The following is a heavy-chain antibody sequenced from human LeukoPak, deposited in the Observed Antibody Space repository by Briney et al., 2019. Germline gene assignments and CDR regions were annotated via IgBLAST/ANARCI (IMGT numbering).Heavy chain of an antibody. CDR1: GFTVSSNY. J-gene: IGHJ4*02. CDR3: ARVMSDYGDYVSFDY. Sequence: GGSLRLSCAASGFTVSSNYLSWVRQAPGKGLELVSVIYSGGSTYYTDSVKGRFTISRDNFKNTVHLQMNSLRAEDTAVYYCARVMSDYGDYVSFDYWGQGTLVTVSS. CDR2: IYSGGST. V-gene: IGHV3-66*01. D-gene: IGHD4-17*01.